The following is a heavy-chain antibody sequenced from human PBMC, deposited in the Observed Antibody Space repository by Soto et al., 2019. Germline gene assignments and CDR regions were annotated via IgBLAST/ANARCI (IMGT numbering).Heavy chain of an antibody. D-gene: IGHD3-10*02. J-gene: IGHJ4*02. CDR3: ARSYVTSRPIDF. V-gene: IGHV1-46*01. CDR1: GYSLTGYY. CDR2: TNPRDGST. Sequence: ASVKVSCKASGYSLTGYYMHWVRQAPGQGLEWMGITNPRDGSTNYAQKFQGRVTMTSDTSTSTVYMEMSSLRSDDTAMYYCARSYVTSRPIDFWGQGTLVTVSS.